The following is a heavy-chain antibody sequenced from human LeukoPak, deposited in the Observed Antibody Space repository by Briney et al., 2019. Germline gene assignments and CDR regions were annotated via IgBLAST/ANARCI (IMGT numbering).Heavy chain of an antibody. D-gene: IGHD2-8*01. CDR1: GGSISSGVYY. Sequence: PSQTLSLTCTVSGGSISSGVYYWSWIRQHPGKGLEWIGYIYYSGSTYYNPSLKSRVTISVDTSKNQFSLKLSPVTAADTAVYYCARSTRIMVYATHGMDVWGQGTTVTVSS. J-gene: IGHJ6*02. CDR3: ARSTRIMVYATHGMDV. V-gene: IGHV4-30-4*08. CDR2: IYYSGST.